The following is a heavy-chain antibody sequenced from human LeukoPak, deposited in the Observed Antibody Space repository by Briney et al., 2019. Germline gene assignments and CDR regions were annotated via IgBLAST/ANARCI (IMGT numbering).Heavy chain of an antibody. CDR3: ARETLGWFDP. CDR1: GGAFSSYA. CDR2: IIPIFGTA. Sequence: ASVKVSCKASGGAFSSYAISWVRQAPGQGLEWMGGIIPIFGTANYAQKFQGRVTITADESTSTAYMELSSLRSEDTAVYYCARETLGWFDPWGQGTLVTVSS. D-gene: IGHD6-13*01. V-gene: IGHV1-69*13. J-gene: IGHJ5*02.